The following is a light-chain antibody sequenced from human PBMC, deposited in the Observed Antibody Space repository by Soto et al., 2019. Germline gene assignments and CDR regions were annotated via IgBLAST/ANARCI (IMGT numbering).Light chain of an antibody. CDR2: DAS. CDR1: EVVTTN. CDR3: QQYSNWPPIT. Sequence: EIVMTQSPDTLSLSPGERATLSCRASEVVTTNLAWYQQKPGQAPRLLIYDASTRAAGIPARFSGTGSGTEFTLTISSLQSEDFAVYYCQQYSNWPPITFGQGTHLEIK. V-gene: IGKV3-15*01. J-gene: IGKJ5*01.